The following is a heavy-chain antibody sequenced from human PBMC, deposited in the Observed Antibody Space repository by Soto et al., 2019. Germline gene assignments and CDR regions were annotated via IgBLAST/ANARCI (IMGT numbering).Heavy chain of an antibody. Sequence: QLQLQESGPGLVKPSQTISLPGTVTGDSITSGGFFWSWIRQHPGKGLEWIGCIYYSGSTYYNPYLKSRVTITGDTSKNQFSLKLNSVTAADTAVYYGAGATSGSESYSDYWGQGTLVAVSS. CDR1: GDSITSGGFF. CDR3: AGATSGSESYSDY. J-gene: IGHJ4*02. D-gene: IGHD3-10*01. V-gene: IGHV4-31*03. CDR2: IYYSGST.